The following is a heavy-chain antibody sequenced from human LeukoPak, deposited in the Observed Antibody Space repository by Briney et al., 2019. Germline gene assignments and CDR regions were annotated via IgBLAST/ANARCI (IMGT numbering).Heavy chain of an antibody. J-gene: IGHJ4*02. CDR3: ARAHMTTVTLGDY. CDR1: GYTLTGYY. D-gene: IGHD4-11*01. V-gene: IGHV1-2*02. Sequence: VASVKVSCKASGYTLTGYYIHWVRQAPGQGLEWMGWINPNSGVTNYAQKFRGRVTLTRDTPISTAYMEMSRLRSDDTAVYYCARAHMTTVTLGDYWGQGTLVTVSS. CDR2: INPNSGVT.